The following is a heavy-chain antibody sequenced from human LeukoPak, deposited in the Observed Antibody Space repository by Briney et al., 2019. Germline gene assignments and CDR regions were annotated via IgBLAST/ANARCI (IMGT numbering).Heavy chain of an antibody. Sequence: PSETLSLTCAVYGGSFSGYYWSWIRQPPGKGLEWIGEINHSGSTNYNPSLKSRVTISVDTSKNQFSLKLSSVTAADTAVYYCARDSTVVTRMSYWGQGTLVTVSS. J-gene: IGHJ4*02. CDR1: GGSFSGYY. D-gene: IGHD4-23*01. V-gene: IGHV4-34*01. CDR3: ARDSTVVTRMSY. CDR2: INHSGST.